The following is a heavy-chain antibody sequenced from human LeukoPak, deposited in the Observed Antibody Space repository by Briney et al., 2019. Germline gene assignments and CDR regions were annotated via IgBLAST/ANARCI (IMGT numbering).Heavy chain of an antibody. J-gene: IGHJ5*02. CDR3: ARDLAGYSNH. Sequence: ASVKVSCKASGYTFTTHYMHWVRQAPGQGLEWMGIINPSGGSTSYAQKFQGRVTVTRDTSTSTVYMELVSLRSDGTAVYYCARDLAGYSNHWGQGTLVTVSS. CDR1: GYTFTTHY. V-gene: IGHV1-46*01. CDR2: INPSGGST. D-gene: IGHD6-13*01.